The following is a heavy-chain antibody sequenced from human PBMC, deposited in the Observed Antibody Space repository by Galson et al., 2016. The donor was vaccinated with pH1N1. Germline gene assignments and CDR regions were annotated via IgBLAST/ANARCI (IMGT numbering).Heavy chain of an antibody. CDR2: IYYTGNT. D-gene: IGHD4-17*01. CDR1: ISSDSSY. V-gene: IGHV4-31*02. CDR3: AIDHGEVHGENFYYYGMDV. J-gene: IGHJ6*02. Sequence: ISSDSSYWSWIRQPPGKGLERLGYIYYTGNTYYNPSLKSRLIISVDTSKDQFSLKLTSVTAADTAVYYCAIDHGEVHGENFYYYGMDVWGQGTTVTVSS.